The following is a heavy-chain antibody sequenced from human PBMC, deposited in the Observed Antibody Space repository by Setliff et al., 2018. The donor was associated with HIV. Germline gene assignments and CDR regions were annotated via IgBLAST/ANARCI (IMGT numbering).Heavy chain of an antibody. J-gene: IGHJ4*02. D-gene: IGHD3-22*01. V-gene: IGHV4-38-2*01. CDR3: ARGSSSGTDLAVL. CDR1: GLSVSSGYG. CDR2: IYHSGIT. Sequence: SETLSLTCDVSGLSVSSGYGWGWVRQPPGKGLEWIGTIYHSGITQYNPSLKGRVTMSVDSSKNQFYLKLSSVTAADTAVYYCARGSSSGTDLAVLWGQGTLVTVSS.